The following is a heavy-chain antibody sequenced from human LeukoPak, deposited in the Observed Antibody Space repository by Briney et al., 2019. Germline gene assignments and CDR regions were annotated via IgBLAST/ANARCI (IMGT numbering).Heavy chain of an antibody. CDR3: AREGEGYGDYVGYFDY. Sequence: SVKVSCKASGGTFSSYAISWVRQAPGQGLERMGRIIPILGIANYAQKFQGRVTITADKSTSTAYMELSSLRSEDTAVYYCAREGEGYGDYVGYFDYWGQGTLVTVSS. J-gene: IGHJ4*02. CDR1: GGTFSSYA. CDR2: IIPILGIA. V-gene: IGHV1-69*04. D-gene: IGHD4-17*01.